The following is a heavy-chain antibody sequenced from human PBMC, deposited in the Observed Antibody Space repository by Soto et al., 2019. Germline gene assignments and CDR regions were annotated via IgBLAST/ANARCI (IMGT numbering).Heavy chain of an antibody. J-gene: IGHJ5*02. CDR2: IYHSGST. Sequence: QLQLQESGSGLVKPSQTLSLTCAVSGGSISSGGYSWSWIRQPPGKGLEWIGYIYHSGSTYYNPSLKSRVTISVDRSTNQFSLKLSSVTAADTAVYYCARVGGTYYYDSSGYGNWFDPWGQGTLVTVSS. CDR3: ARVGGTYYYDSSGYGNWFDP. D-gene: IGHD3-22*01. CDR1: GGSISSGGYS. V-gene: IGHV4-30-2*01.